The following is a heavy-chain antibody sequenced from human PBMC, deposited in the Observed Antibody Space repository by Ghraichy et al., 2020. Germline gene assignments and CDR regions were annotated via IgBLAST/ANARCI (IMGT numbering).Heavy chain of an antibody. CDR1: GFTFGDYA. CDR3: ARDLFDPHYYYYYMDV. Sequence: GGSLRLSCTASGFTFGDYAMSWVRQAPGKGLEWVGFIRSKAYGGTTEYAASVKGRFSISRDDSISIAYLQMNSLKTEDTAVYRCARDLFDPHYYYYYMDVWGKGTTVTVSS. D-gene: IGHD3-9*01. CDR2: IRSKAYGGTT. V-gene: IGHV3-49*04. J-gene: IGHJ6*03.